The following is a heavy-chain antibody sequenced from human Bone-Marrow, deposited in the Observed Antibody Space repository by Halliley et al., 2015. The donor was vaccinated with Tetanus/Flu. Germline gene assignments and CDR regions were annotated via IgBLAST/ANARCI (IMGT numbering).Heavy chain of an antibody. CDR3: ARHGLFSGSYLHSDS. J-gene: IGHJ1*01. CDR2: IYPDDSDT. Sequence: MGIIYPDDSDTRYNPSFQGPVTISADISSSTAYLQWSSLQASDSAMYYCARHGLFSGSYLHSDSWGQGTLVTVSS. V-gene: IGHV5-51*01. D-gene: IGHD3-10*01.